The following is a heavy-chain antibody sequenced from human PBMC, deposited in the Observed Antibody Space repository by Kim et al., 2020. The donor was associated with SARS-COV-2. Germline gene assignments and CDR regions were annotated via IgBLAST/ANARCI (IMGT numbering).Heavy chain of an antibody. Sequence: SETLSLTCTVSGGSISSSSYYWGWIRQPPGKGLEWIGSIYYSGSTYYNPSLKSRVTISVDTSKNQFSLKLSSVTAADTAVYYCARHPFLGREAAAPRGGAWFDPWGQGTLVTVSS. J-gene: IGHJ5*02. CDR2: IYYSGST. CDR1: GGSISSSSYY. V-gene: IGHV4-39*01. CDR3: ARHPFLGREAAAPRGGAWFDP. D-gene: IGHD6-13*01.